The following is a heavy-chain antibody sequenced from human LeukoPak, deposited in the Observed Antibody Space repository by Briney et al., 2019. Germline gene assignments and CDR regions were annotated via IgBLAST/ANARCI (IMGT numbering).Heavy chain of an antibody. Sequence: SGESLKISCKGSGYSFTSYWIGWVRQMPGKGLEWMGIIYPGDSDTRYSPSFQGQVTISADKSISTAYLQWSSLKASDTAMYYCAKGYCSGGSCYSVSWFDPWGQGTLVTVSS. J-gene: IGHJ5*02. D-gene: IGHD2-15*01. CDR3: AKGYCSGGSCYSVSWFDP. CDR1: GYSFTSYW. CDR2: IYPGDSDT. V-gene: IGHV5-51*01.